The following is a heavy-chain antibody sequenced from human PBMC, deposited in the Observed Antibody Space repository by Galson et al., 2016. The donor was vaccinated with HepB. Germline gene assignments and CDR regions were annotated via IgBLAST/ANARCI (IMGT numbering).Heavy chain of an antibody. V-gene: IGHV5-10-1*01. J-gene: IGHJ4*02. CDR2: IDPSDSYA. CDR3: ARLDYYDTLDHY. Sequence: SGAEVKKPGESLRISCKGSGYSFTHYSITWVRQMPGKGLEWMGRIDPSDSYANYSPSFQGHVTISVDKSISTAYLQWSSLKASDTAMYYCARLDYYDTLDHYWGQGTLVTVSS. D-gene: IGHD3-22*01. CDR1: GYSFTHYS.